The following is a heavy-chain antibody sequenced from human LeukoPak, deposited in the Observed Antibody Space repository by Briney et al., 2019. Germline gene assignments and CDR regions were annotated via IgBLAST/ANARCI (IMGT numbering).Heavy chain of an antibody. CDR1: GYTFTGYY. J-gene: IGHJ4*02. Sequence: ASVKVSCKASGYTFTGYYMHWVRQAPGQGLEWMGWINPNSGGTNYARKFQGRVTMTRDTSISTAYMELSRLRSDDTAVYYCARDLTLYCSGGSCFHDLYYFDYWGQGTLVTVSS. D-gene: IGHD2-15*01. V-gene: IGHV1-2*02. CDR2: INPNSGGT. CDR3: ARDLTLYCSGGSCFHDLYYFDY.